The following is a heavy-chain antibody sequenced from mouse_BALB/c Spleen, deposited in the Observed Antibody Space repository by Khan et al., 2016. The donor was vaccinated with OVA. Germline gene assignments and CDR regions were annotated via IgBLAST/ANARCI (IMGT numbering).Heavy chain of an antibody. CDR2: VSIGGSYT. J-gene: IGHJ3*01. CDR3: TRHAYYYDSMGFAN. Sequence: EVELVQSGGDLVKPGGSLKLSCAASGFTFSNYGMSWVRQTPDKRLEWVATVSIGGSYTYYPDSVKGRFTISRDNAQQTLYLKISGLNSEDTSMFYCTRHAYYYDSMGFANWGQGTLVTVSA. CDR1: GFTFSNYG. V-gene: IGHV5-6*01. D-gene: IGHD1-1*01.